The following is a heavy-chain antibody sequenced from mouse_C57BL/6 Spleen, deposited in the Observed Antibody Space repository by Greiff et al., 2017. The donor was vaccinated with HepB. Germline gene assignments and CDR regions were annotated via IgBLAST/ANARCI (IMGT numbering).Heavy chain of an antibody. J-gene: IGHJ2*01. CDR3: TGGTAQATYYFDY. CDR2: IYPGNSDT. CDR1: GYTFTSYW. Sequence: EVQLQQSGTVLARPGASVKMSCKTSGYTFTSYWMHWVKQRPGQGLEWIGAIYPGNSDTSYNQKFKGKAKLTAVTSAGTAYMELSSLTNEDSAVYYCTGGTAQATYYFDYWGQGTTLTVSS. V-gene: IGHV1-5*01. D-gene: IGHD3-2*02.